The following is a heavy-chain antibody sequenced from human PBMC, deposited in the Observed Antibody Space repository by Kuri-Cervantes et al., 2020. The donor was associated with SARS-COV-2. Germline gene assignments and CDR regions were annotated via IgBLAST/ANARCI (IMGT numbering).Heavy chain of an antibody. V-gene: IGHV3-9*01. J-gene: IGHJ6*02. CDR3: AKDAGDGYSFGDYFHGMDV. CDR1: GFSFDDYA. CDR2: IRWNGGSI. D-gene: IGHD5-24*01. Sequence: SLKISCAASGFSFDDYAMHWVRQVPGQGLEWVSRIRWNGGSIGYAVSVKGRFTISRDNAKNSVYLQMNSLRAEDSALYSCAKDAGDGYSFGDYFHGMDVWGRGTTVTVSS.